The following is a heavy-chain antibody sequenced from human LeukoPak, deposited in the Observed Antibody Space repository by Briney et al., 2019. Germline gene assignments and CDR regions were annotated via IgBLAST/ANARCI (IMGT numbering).Heavy chain of an antibody. J-gene: IGHJ4*02. CDR3: ARSTSAYYSADY. CDR2: IYPGDSDT. D-gene: IGHD3-22*01. CDR1: GYSFTSYW. Sequence: GESLKISCKGSGYSFTSYWIGWVRQMPGKDLEWMGIIYPGDSDTRYNPSFQGQVTISADKSTNTAYLQWSSLQASDTAMYYCARSTSAYYSADYWGQGTLVTVSS. V-gene: IGHV5-51*03.